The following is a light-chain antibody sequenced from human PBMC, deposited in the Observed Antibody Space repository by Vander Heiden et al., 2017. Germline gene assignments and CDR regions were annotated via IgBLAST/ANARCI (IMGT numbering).Light chain of an antibody. Sequence: DIQLTQSPSTLSASVGDRVTITCRARQSISRWLAWYQQKPGKAPKLLMYDASSLESGVPSRFSGGGSGTEFTLTISSLQPDDFATYYCQQYNSYSPFTFGHGTTVDIK. CDR1: QSISRW. CDR3: QQYNSYSPFT. V-gene: IGKV1-5*01. J-gene: IGKJ3*01. CDR2: DAS.